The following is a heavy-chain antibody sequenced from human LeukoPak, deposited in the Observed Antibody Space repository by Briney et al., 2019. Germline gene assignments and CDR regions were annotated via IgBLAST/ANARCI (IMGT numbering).Heavy chain of an antibody. CDR1: GYTFTSYY. D-gene: IGHD2-21*02. J-gene: IGHJ6*02. CDR2: INPSGGST. Sequence: GASVKVSCKASGYTFTSYYMHWVRQAPGQGLEWMGIINPSGGSTSYAQKFQGRVTMTRDTSTSTVYMELSSLRTEDTGVYYCARDSIVGVTGGGGYYYYYGMDVWGQGTTVTVSS. V-gene: IGHV1-46*01. CDR3: ARDSIVGVTGGGGYYYYYGMDV.